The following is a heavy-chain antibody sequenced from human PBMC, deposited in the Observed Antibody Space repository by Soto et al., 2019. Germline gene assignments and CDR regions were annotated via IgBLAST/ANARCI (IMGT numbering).Heavy chain of an antibody. J-gene: IGHJ6*02. Sequence: PGGSLRLSCAASGFTFSNAWMSWVRQAPGKGLEWVGRIKSKTDCGTTDYAAPVKGRFTISRDDSKNTLYLQMNSLKTEDTAVYYCTTLYSSSWYSYYYYYYGMDVWGQVTTVTVSS. CDR1: GFTFSNAW. CDR2: IKSKTDCGTT. CDR3: TTLYSSSWYSYYYYYYGMDV. D-gene: IGHD6-13*01. V-gene: IGHV3-15*01.